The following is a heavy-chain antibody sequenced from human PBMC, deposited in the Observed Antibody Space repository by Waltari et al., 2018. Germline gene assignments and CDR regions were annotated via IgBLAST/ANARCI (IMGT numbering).Heavy chain of an antibody. J-gene: IGHJ4*02. D-gene: IGHD4-17*01. CDR3: ARAGYGDYVVRYFDY. V-gene: IGHV4-38-2*02. CDR1: GYSISSGYY. CDR2: IYHSGST. Sequence: QVQLQESGPGLVKPSETLSLTCTVSGYSISSGYYWGWIRQPPGKGLEWIGSIYHSGSTYYNPSLKSRVTISVDTSKNQFSLKLSSVTAADTAVYYCARAGYGDYVVRYFDYWGQGTLVTVSS.